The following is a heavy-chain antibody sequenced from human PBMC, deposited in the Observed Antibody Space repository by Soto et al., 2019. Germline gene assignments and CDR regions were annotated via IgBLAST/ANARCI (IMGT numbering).Heavy chain of an antibody. CDR2: ISYEGSNT. CDR1: GFTFDTYG. CDR3: AGVTPGNNLYYFPGLHV. Sequence: GWSLRLSCVASGFTFDTYGIHWVRQAPGKGLQWVALISYEGSNTYYADSVRGRFTISRDNSKNTLYLQINALRPEDTGVYYCAGVTPGNNLYYFPGLHVWGQGTSVTVSS. V-gene: IGHV3-30-3*01. D-gene: IGHD3-22*01. J-gene: IGHJ6*02.